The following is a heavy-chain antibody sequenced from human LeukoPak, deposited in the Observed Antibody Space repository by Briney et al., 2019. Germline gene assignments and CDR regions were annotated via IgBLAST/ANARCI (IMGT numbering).Heavy chain of an antibody. CDR3: ASHPRAAAFDI. CDR2: ILSSSSTK. Sequence: GGSMSPSWAAYAFTSSSYCVDWVSPAQGNGREWVSYILSSSSTKYYADSVKGRFTISRDNAKNSLYLQMNSLRAEDTAVYYCASHPRAAAFDIWGQGTMVTVSS. V-gene: IGHV3-48*01. J-gene: IGHJ3*02. CDR1: AFTSSSYC.